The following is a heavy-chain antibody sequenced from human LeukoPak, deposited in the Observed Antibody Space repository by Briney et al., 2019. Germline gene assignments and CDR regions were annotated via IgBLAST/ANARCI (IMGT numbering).Heavy chain of an antibody. Sequence: SETLSLTCTVSGGSISSSSYYWGWIRQPPGEGLECIGYIYSSGSTNYNPSLKSRVTISVDTSNNQFSLKLSSVTAADTAVYYCARGSKGSSWPGGYFDLWGRGTLVTVSS. D-gene: IGHD6-13*01. CDR1: GGSISSSSYY. CDR2: IYSSGST. J-gene: IGHJ2*01. V-gene: IGHV4-61*05. CDR3: ARGSKGSSWPGGYFDL.